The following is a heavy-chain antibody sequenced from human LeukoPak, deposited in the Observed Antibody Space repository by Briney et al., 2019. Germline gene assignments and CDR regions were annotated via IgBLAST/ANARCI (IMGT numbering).Heavy chain of an antibody. J-gene: IGHJ4*02. V-gene: IGHV1-2*02. CDR1: GYTFTGYY. D-gene: IGHD4-17*01. Sequence: ASVKVSCKASGYTFTGYYMHWVRQAPGQGLEWMGWINPNSGGTNYAQKFQGRVTMTRDTSISTAYMELSRLRSDDTAVYYCARLAYEVDYADPSDYWGQGTLVTVSS. CDR2: INPNSGGT. CDR3: ARLAYEVDYADPSDY.